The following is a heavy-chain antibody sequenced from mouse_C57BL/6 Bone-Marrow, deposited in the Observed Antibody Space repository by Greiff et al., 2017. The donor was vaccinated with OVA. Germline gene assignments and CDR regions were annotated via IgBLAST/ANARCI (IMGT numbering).Heavy chain of an antibody. CDR2: INPNNGGT. V-gene: IGHV1-22*01. D-gene: IGHD1-1*01. CDR3: AEITTVVSRAMDY. J-gene: IGHJ4*01. CDR1: GYTFTDYN. Sequence: VQLKQSGPELVKPGASVKMSCKASGYTFTDYNMHWVKQSHGKSLEWIGYINPNNGGTSYNQKFKGKATLTVNKSSSTAYMELRSLTSEDSAVYDCAEITTVVSRAMDYWGQGTSVTVSS.